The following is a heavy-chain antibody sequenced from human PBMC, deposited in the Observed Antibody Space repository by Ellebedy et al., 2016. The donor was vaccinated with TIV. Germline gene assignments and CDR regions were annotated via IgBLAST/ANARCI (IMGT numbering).Heavy chain of an antibody. CDR1: GFNFSNYG. D-gene: IGHD1-26*01. Sequence: GGSLRLSCAASGFNFSNYGMHWVRQAPGKGLEWLVRISDDGSKKNYVDSVKGRFTISRDNSKNTLYLQMNSLRAEDTAVYYCAKDRGSDYYYYGMDVWGQGTTVTVSS. CDR2: ISDDGSKK. V-gene: IGHV3-30*18. CDR3: AKDRGSDYYYYGMDV. J-gene: IGHJ6*02.